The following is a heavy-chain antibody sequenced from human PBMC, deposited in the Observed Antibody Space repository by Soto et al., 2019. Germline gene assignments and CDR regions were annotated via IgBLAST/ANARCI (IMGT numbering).Heavy chain of an antibody. D-gene: IGHD1-1*01. CDR2: INEDGSEM. Sequence: EAQLVGSGGGLVQPGGSLRLSCAASGFTFSNYWMNWVRQAPGKGLEWVANINEDGSEMNYVDSVKGRFTISRDNAKNSVYLQMNSLIAEDTAVYYCLSFWTDSWGQGTLVTVSS. J-gene: IGHJ4*02. CDR3: LSFWTDS. CDR1: GFTFSNYW. V-gene: IGHV3-7*03.